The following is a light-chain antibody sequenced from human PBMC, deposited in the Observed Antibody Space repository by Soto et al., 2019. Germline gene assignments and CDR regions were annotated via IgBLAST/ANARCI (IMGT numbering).Light chain of an antibody. CDR3: LQYNSYSELT. V-gene: IGKV1-5*03. CDR1: QSISTW. Sequence: DIPMTQSPSTLSASVGDRVTITCRASQSISTWLAWYQQKPGKAPNLLIYKASSLEGGVPSRFSGSGSGTEFTLTISSLQPDDFATYYCLQYNSYSELTFGGGTKVEIK. J-gene: IGKJ4*01. CDR2: KAS.